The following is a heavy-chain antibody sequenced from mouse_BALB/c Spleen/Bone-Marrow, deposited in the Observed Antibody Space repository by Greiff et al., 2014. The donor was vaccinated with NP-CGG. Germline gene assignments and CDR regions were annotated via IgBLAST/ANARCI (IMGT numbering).Heavy chain of an antibody. Sequence: VQLQQSGPELMKPGASVKISCKASGYSFTSYYIHWVKQNHGKSLEWIGYIDPFNGVTIYNQKFKGKATLTADKSSSTAYMHLSSPTSEDSAVYYCARRVITTGPGFAYWGQGTLVTVSA. CDR3: ARRVITTGPGFAY. D-gene: IGHD2-4*01. J-gene: IGHJ3*01. CDR2: IDPFNGVT. CDR1: GYSFTSYY. V-gene: IGHV1-31*01.